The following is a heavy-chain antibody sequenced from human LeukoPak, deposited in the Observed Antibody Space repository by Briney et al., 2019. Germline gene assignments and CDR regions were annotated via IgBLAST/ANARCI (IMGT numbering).Heavy chain of an antibody. Sequence: GRSLRLSCAASGFTFSSYGMHWVRQAPGKGLEWVAVIWYDGSNKYYADSVKGRFTISRDNSKNTLYLQMNSLRAEDTAVYYCARRHYYGSGSYSIYYYYYGMDVWGQGTTVTVSS. CDR2: IWYDGSNK. V-gene: IGHV3-33*08. CDR1: GFTFSSYG. J-gene: IGHJ6*02. CDR3: ARRHYYGSGSYSIYYYYYGMDV. D-gene: IGHD3-10*01.